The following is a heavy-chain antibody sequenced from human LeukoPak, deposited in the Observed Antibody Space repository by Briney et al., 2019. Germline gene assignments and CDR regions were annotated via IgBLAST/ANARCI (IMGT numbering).Heavy chain of an antibody. J-gene: IGHJ3*02. CDR3: ARDLAGGAPRHDAFDI. V-gene: IGHV4-59*01. CDR2: IYYSGST. CDR1: GGPISSYY. D-gene: IGHD1-26*01. Sequence: SETLSLTCTVSGGPISSYYWSWIRQPPGKGLEWIGYIYYSGSTNYNPSLKSRVTISVDTSKNQFSLKLSSVTAADTAVYYCARDLAGGAPRHDAFDIWGQGTMVTVSS.